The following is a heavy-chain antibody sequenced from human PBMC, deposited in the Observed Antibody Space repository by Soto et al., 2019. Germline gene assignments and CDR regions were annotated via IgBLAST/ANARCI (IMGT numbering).Heavy chain of an antibody. Sequence: QVQLQESGPGLVKPSETLSLTCTVSGGSISSYYWSWIRQPPGKGLERIGYIYYTGTTYYNPSLRSPVTISVDPSKSRFSLKLTFVTAADTAVDYRARDCSVGSCFDYWGQGTLVTVSS. D-gene: IGHD2-15*01. CDR3: ARDCSVGSCFDY. V-gene: IGHV4-59*01. CDR1: GGSISSYY. J-gene: IGHJ4*02. CDR2: IYYTGTT.